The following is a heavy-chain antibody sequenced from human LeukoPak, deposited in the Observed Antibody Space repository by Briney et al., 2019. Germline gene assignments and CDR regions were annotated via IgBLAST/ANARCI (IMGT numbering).Heavy chain of an antibody. J-gene: IGHJ4*02. Sequence: GGSLRLSCAPSGFTFSNYGMHGVRQAPGKGLEWVAVISFDGTNKYYADSVKGRFTISRDNSKNTLYLQMNSLRTEDTAVYYCAKEGSFWGQGTLVTVSS. CDR2: ISFDGTNK. V-gene: IGHV3-30*18. CDR1: GFTFSNYG. CDR3: AKEGSF.